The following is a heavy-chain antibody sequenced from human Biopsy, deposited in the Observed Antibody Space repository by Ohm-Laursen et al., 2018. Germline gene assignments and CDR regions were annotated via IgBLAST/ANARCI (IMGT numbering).Heavy chain of an antibody. V-gene: IGHV4-4*07. D-gene: IGHD3-22*01. J-gene: IGHJ3*01. CDR3: ASVVLGPTNDAFDL. CDR1: GGDINNYY. Sequence: SDTLSLTCNVSGGDINNYYWSWIRQPAGKGLERIGRIYPGGSTNYNPSLKSQVTMSVDTSKKQLSLRLRSVTAADTAMYYCASVVLGPTNDAFDLWGQGTMVVVSS. CDR2: IYPGGST.